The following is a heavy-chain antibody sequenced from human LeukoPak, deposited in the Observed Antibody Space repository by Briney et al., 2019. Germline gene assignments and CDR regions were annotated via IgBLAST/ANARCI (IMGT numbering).Heavy chain of an antibody. CDR3: ARDPYYDILTGYLVPGYFDY. D-gene: IGHD3-9*01. Sequence: ASVKVSCKASGYTFTSYYMHWVRQAPGQGLEWMGIINPSGGSTSHAQKFQGRVTMTTDTSTSTAYMELRSLRSDDTAVYYCARDPYYDILTGYLVPGYFDYWGQGTLVTVSS. CDR1: GYTFTSYY. J-gene: IGHJ4*02. V-gene: IGHV1-46*01. CDR2: INPSGGST.